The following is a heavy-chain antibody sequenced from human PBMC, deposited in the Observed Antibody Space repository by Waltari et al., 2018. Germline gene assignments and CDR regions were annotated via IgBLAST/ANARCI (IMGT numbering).Heavy chain of an antibody. CDR2: TSASSGSK. CDR3: AKMRRNLPRDIIDN. V-gene: IGHV3-23*01. CDR1: GFTFSNFA. J-gene: IGHJ4*02. Sequence: EVQLLESGGGLVQRGGSLGLSCSVHGFTFSNFAIREVRHPPGKGLEWVAGTSASSGSKYYADSVQGRFTISRDNSKKRVYLQMNSLRAEDTATYYCAKMRRNLPRDIIDNWGQGTQVIIAS.